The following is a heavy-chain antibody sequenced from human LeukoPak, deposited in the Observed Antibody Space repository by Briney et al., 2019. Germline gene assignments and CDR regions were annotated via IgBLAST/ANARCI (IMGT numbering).Heavy chain of an antibody. J-gene: IGHJ4*02. CDR1: GFTFSSYW. V-gene: IGHV3-7*01. D-gene: IGHD1-26*01. CDR3: ARGKSGSYGTKGC. Sequence: GGSLRLSRVASGFTFSSYWMSWVRQAPGKGLECVADIKQDGSEKYYVDSVKGRFTISRDNAKNSLYLQMNSLRVEDTAVYYCARGKSGSYGTKGCWGQGTLVTVSS. CDR2: IKQDGSEK.